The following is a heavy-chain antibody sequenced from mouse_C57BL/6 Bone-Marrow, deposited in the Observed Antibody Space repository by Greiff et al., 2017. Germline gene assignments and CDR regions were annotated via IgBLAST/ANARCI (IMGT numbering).Heavy chain of an antibody. D-gene: IGHD1-1*01. CDR1: GFTFTDYY. J-gene: IGHJ1*03. CDR2: IRNKANGYTT. Sequence: EVNVVESGGGLVQPGGSLSLSCAASGFTFTDYYMSWVRQPPGKALEWLGFIRNKANGYTTEYSASVKGRFTISRDNSQSILYLQMNALRAEDSATYYCARSGVATDFDVWGTGTTVTVSS. V-gene: IGHV7-3*01. CDR3: ARSGVATDFDV.